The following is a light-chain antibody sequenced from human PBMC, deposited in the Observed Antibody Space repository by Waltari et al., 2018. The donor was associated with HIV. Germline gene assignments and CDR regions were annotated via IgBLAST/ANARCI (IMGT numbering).Light chain of an antibody. J-gene: IGKJ1*01. CDR2: DAS. CDR1: QSVSSY. Sequence: EIVLTQSPATLSLSPGERATLSCRASQSVSSYLAWYQQKPGQAPRLLIYDASNRATGFPARFSGRGSGTDFTLTISSLEPEDFAVYDCQQRSNWPRTFGQGTKVEVK. V-gene: IGKV3-11*01. CDR3: QQRSNWPRT.